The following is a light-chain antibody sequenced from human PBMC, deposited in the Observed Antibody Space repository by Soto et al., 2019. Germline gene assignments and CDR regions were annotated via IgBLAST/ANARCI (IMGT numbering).Light chain of an antibody. CDR3: HQYAYAPLT. J-gene: IGKJ4*01. CDR1: QTVGRNY. CDR2: NAS. Sequence: EIVLTQSPGTLSLSPGERATLSCRASQTVGRNYLAWYQQRPGQAPRLLIYNASNRAAGAPDRFSGSGSGTGFTLTISILEPEDFEVYYCHQYAYAPLTFGGGTKVEI. V-gene: IGKV3-20*01.